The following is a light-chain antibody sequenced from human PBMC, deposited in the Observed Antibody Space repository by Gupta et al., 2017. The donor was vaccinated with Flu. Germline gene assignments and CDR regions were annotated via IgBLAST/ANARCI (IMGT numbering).Light chain of an antibody. Sequence: IQITPSPSTQSASVGDRVTISCRASQSISRWLAWYQQRPGKAPKLLICKASRLENGVPSRFSSSGFETEFTLTISSLQPEEFATYYGQQDVCLLWTCGQGTKVEIK. J-gene: IGKJ1*01. CDR2: KAS. CDR3: QQDVCLLWT. CDR1: QSISRW. V-gene: IGKV1-5*03.